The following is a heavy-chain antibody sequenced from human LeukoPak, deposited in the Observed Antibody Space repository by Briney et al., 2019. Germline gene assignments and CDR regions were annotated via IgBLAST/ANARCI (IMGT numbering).Heavy chain of an antibody. V-gene: IGHV1-18*04. CDR3: AREAYCSGGSCYPGALDT. D-gene: IGHD2-15*01. CDR1: GYSFTSYW. J-gene: IGHJ3*02. Sequence: GESLKISCKGSGYSFTSYWIGWVRQAPGQGLEWMGWSSAHNGDTNYAQNIQGRVTMTTDTSTTTAYMELRSLRSDDTAVYYCAREAYCSGGSCYPGALDTWGQGTMVTVSS. CDR2: SSAHNGDT.